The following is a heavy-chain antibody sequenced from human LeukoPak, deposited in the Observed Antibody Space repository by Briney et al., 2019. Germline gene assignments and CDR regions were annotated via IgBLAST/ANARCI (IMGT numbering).Heavy chain of an antibody. CDR2: IYYSGST. CDR1: GGSISSYY. D-gene: IGHD3-22*01. V-gene: IGHV4-59*01. J-gene: IGHJ4*02. Sequence: SETLSLTCTVSGGSISSYYWSWIRQPPGKGLEWIGDIYYSGSTNYNPSLTSRVNISVDTSKNQFSLKLSSVTSADTAVYYCARAVYYYDSSGYAYYFDYWGQGTLVTVSS. CDR3: ARAVYYYDSSGYAYYFDY.